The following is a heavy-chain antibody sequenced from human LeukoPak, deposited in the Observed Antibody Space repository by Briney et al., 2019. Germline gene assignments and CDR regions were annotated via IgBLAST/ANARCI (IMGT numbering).Heavy chain of an antibody. J-gene: IGHJ4*02. Sequence: ASVKVSCKASRYTFTSYDINWVRQASGQGLEWMGWINPNSGNTGFTQKFQGRVTVTRSTSISTAYMELSSLTSDDTAVYYCARTSTGTRGGYDVWGQGTLVTVSS. CDR1: RYTFTSYD. V-gene: IGHV1-8*01. D-gene: IGHD1-1*01. CDR2: INPNSGNT. CDR3: ARTSTGTRGGYDV.